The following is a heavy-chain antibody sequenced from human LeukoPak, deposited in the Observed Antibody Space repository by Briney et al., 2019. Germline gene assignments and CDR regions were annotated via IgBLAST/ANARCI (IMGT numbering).Heavy chain of an antibody. CDR2: MNPNSGNT. CDR3: ARGRVGAKGPDY. D-gene: IGHD1-26*01. J-gene: IGHJ4*02. Sequence: ASVKVSCKASGYTFTSYDINWVRQATGQGLEWVGWMNPNSGNTGYAQKFQGRVTMTRSTSISTAYMELSSLRSEDTAVYYCARGRVGAKGPDYWGQGTLVTVSS. CDR1: GYTFTSYD. V-gene: IGHV1-8*01.